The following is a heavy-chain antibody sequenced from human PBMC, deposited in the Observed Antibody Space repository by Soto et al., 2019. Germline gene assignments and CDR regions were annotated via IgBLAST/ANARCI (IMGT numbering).Heavy chain of an antibody. D-gene: IGHD6-13*01. CDR2: IKQDGSEK. J-gene: IGHJ3*02. CDR1: GFTFSSYW. Sequence: GGSLRLSCAASGFTFSSYWMSWVRQAPGKGLEWVANIKQDGSEKYYVDSVKGRFTISRDNAKNSLYLQMNSLRAEDTAVYYCARDFSIAAAGTGAFDIWGQGTMVTVSS. CDR3: ARDFSIAAAGTGAFDI. V-gene: IGHV3-7*05.